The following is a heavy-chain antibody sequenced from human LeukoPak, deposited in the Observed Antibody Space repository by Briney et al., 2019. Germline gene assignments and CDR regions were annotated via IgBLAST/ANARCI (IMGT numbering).Heavy chain of an antibody. CDR2: ISGSGGST. CDR1: GFTFSSYA. V-gene: IGHV3-23*01. CDR3: ANRGWFGPDY. J-gene: IGHJ4*02. D-gene: IGHD3-16*01. Sequence: GGSLRLSCAASGFTFSSYAMSWVRQAPGKGLEWVSAISGSGGSTYYADSVEGRFTISRDNSKNTLYLQMNSLRAEDTAVYYCANRGWFGPDYWGQGTLVTVSS.